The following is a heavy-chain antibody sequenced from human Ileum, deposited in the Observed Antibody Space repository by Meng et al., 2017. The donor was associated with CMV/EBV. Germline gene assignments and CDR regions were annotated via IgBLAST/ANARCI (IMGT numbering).Heavy chain of an antibody. CDR2: ISVGGDKI. V-gene: IGHV3-23*01. J-gene: IGHJ4*02. CDR1: GLSFSSFA. CDR3: ATVTGTLDPFHY. D-gene: IGHD3-10*01. Sequence: EVQLLEAGGGLVQPGGSLGLSCAASGLSFSSFAMNWVRQAPGKGLEWVSSISVGGDKIFYADSVKGRFTISRDNSKNTLFLQMDSLRAEDTALYFCATVTGTLDPFHYWGQGTLVTVSS.